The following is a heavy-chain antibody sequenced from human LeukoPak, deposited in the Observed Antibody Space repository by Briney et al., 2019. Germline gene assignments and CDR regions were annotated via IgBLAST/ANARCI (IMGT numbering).Heavy chain of an antibody. CDR3: ASTNYDSRIFEY. CDR2: IYYTGGS. Sequence: SETPSLTCTVSGGSISSYYWTWIRQPPGKGLEWIGYIYYTGGSNYNPSLKSRVTISVDTSKNQFPLRLSSVTAADTAVYYCASTNYDSRIFEYWGQGTLVTVSS. D-gene: IGHD3-22*01. V-gene: IGHV4-59*01. J-gene: IGHJ4*02. CDR1: GGSISSYY.